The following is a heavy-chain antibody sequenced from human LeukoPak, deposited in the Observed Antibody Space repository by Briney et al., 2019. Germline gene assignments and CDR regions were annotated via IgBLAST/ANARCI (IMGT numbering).Heavy chain of an antibody. D-gene: IGHD5-12*01. Sequence: SGTLSLTCAVSGDSISSSNWWAWVRQPPGRGLEWIGEIHHGGSTHYNPSPKSRVTILVDKSNNQFSLMLSSVTAADTAVYYCATVENGYAGYYWGQGTLVTVSS. CDR1: GDSISSSNW. J-gene: IGHJ4*02. CDR3: ATVENGYAGYY. CDR2: IHHGGST. V-gene: IGHV4-4*02.